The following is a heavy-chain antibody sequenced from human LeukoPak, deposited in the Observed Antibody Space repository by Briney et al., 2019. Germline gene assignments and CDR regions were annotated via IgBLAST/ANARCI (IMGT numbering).Heavy chain of an antibody. CDR2: INPSGGST. Sequence: ASVKVSCKASGYTFTSYYTHWVRQAPGQGLEWMGIINPSGGSTSYAQKFQGRVTMTRDTSTSTVYMELSSLRSEDTAVYYCARSEQLVPIDYWGQGTLVTVSS. CDR1: GYTFTSYY. V-gene: IGHV1-46*01. CDR3: ARSEQLVPIDY. J-gene: IGHJ4*02. D-gene: IGHD6-13*01.